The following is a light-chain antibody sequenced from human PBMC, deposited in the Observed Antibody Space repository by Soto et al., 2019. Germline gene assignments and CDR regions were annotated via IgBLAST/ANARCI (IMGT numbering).Light chain of an antibody. Sequence: EIVLTQSPGTLSLSPGERATLSCRASQSVSSSYLAWYQQKPGQAPRLLTSGASNRATGTPDRFRGSGSGTDFTLTITRLEPEDFAVYYCHQYGSAPWTFGQGTKVDIK. V-gene: IGKV3-20*01. CDR1: QSVSSSY. CDR2: GAS. CDR3: HQYGSAPWT. J-gene: IGKJ1*01.